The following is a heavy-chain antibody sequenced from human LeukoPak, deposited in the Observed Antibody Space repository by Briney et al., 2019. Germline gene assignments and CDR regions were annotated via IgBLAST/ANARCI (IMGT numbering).Heavy chain of an antibody. CDR1: GGSISSYY. Sequence: SETLSLTCTVSGGSISSYYWSWIRQPAGKGLEWIGRIYTSGSTNYNPSLKSRVTMSVDTSKNQFSLKLSSVAAADTAVYYCAREQSSIAARLNYYYYMDVWGKGTTVTVSS. CDR2: IYTSGST. V-gene: IGHV4-4*07. D-gene: IGHD6-6*01. CDR3: AREQSSIAARLNYYYYMDV. J-gene: IGHJ6*03.